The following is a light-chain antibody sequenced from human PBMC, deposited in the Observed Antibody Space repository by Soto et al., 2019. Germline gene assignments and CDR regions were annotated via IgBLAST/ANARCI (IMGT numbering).Light chain of an antibody. CDR3: HTYNTYSLHT. CDR1: QAISNY. Sequence: DIQMTQSPSFLSASVGDTVTITCQASQAISNYLNWYQQKPGKAPRLLIFDAFNLETGVPSRFSGSGSGTDFTFTISSLQPEDVATYYCHTYNTYSLHTFGQGTKLEIK. CDR2: DAF. V-gene: IGKV1-33*01. J-gene: IGKJ2*01.